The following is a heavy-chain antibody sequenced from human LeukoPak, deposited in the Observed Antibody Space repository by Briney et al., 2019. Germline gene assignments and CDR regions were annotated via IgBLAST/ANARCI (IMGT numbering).Heavy chain of an antibody. Sequence: SETLSLTCTVSGGSISSSSYYWGWIRRPPGKGLEWIGSIYYSGSTDYNPSLKSRVTISTDTSKNQLSLNLSSVTAADTAVYYCARQNFGVIKPFDYWGQGTLVTVSS. CDR3: ARQNFGVIKPFDY. CDR1: GGSISSSSYY. J-gene: IGHJ4*02. V-gene: IGHV4-39*01. CDR2: IYYSGST. D-gene: IGHD3-3*01.